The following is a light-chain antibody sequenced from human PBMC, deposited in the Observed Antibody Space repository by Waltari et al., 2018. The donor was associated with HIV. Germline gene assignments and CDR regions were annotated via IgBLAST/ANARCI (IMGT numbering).Light chain of an antibody. V-gene: IGKV4-1*01. CDR2: WAS. J-gene: IGKJ1*01. Sequence: DIVMTQSPDSLAVSLGERATINCKSSQSVLYSSNNKTYLAWYQQKPGQPPKLLIYWASTRESGVPDRFSGSWSGTDFTLTISSLQAEDVAVYYCQQYYSTPRTFGQGTKVEIK. CDR3: QQYYSTPRT. CDR1: QSVLYSSNNKTY.